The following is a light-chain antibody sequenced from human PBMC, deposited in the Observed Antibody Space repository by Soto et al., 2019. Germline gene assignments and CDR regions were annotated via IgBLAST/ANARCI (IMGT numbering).Light chain of an antibody. V-gene: IGKV3-20*01. CDR2: GAS. Sequence: EMVLTQSPGTLSLSPGERATLSCRASQSVDSSFLGWYQQKPGQSPRLLIYGASTRATGIPARFSGSGSGTDFTLTISSLQPEDVAAYYCQKYNSAPLTFGGGTKVDIK. CDR1: QSVDSSF. J-gene: IGKJ4*01. CDR3: QKYNSAPLT.